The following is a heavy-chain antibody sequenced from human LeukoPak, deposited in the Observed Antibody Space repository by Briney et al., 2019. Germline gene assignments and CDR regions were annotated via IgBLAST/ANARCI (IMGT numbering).Heavy chain of an antibody. D-gene: IGHD6-13*01. CDR2: INDSEST. CDR1: SGSISSGTYY. Sequence: SSETLSLTCTVSSGSISSGTYYWSWIRQPPGKGLEWIGEINDSESTNYNPSLKSRVTISVDTSKKQFSLKLSSVTAADTAIYYCARETAAAGSFIAINDYWGQGTLVTVSS. CDR3: ARETAAAGSFIAINDY. V-gene: IGHV4-39*07. J-gene: IGHJ4*02.